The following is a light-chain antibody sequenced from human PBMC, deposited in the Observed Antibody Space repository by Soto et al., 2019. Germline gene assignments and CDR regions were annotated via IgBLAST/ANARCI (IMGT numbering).Light chain of an antibody. CDR1: SSNIGSNT. V-gene: IGLV1-44*01. Sequence: LTQPPSASGTPGQRVTISCSGSSSNIGSNTVNWYQQLPGTAPKLLIYSNNQRPSGVPDRFSGSKSGTSASLAISGLQSEDEADYYCAAWDDSLNGAVFGGGTQLTVL. CDR2: SNN. J-gene: IGLJ7*01. CDR3: AAWDDSLNGAV.